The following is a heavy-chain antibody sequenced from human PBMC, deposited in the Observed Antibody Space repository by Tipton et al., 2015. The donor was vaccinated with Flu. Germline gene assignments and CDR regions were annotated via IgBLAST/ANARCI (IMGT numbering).Heavy chain of an antibody. J-gene: IGHJ4*02. Sequence: GSLRLSCAASGFTFNDHYMDWVRQAPGEGLEWLGRVKNKANSYATEFTASVKDRFTISRDDSKNAVYLQMNSLKAEDTAVYYCARGGLTRALDFWGQVTLVTVSS. D-gene: IGHD1-20*01. CDR3: ARGGLTRALDF. CDR2: VKNKANSYAT. CDR1: GFTFNDHY. V-gene: IGHV3-72*01.